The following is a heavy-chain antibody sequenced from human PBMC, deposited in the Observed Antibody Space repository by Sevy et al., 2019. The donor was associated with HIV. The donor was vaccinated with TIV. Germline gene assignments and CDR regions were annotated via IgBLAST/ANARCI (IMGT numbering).Heavy chain of an antibody. CDR3: ATHAGIAAAGRVFDY. J-gene: IGHJ4*02. CDR1: GFTFSDHY. V-gene: IGHV3-72*01. D-gene: IGHD6-13*01. Sequence: GGSLRLSCVASGFTFSDHYMEWVRQAPGKGLEWVGRTKNKADGYTKEYAASLKGRFTISRDDSKNSRYVQMNSLKTEDTAVYYCATHAGIAAAGRVFDYWGQGTLVTVSS. CDR2: TKNKADGYTK.